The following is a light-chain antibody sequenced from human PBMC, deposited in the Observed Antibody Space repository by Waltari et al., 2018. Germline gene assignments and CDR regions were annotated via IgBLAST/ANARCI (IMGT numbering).Light chain of an antibody. CDR2: DAS. Sequence: EMVMTQSPATLSVSPGERVTHSCRASQSIASNLAWYQQKPGQGPRLLIYDASTRATDIPARFSGSGSGTDFTLTISSLQSEDFAVYYCQQYNAWPRTFGQGTKVEIK. CDR3: QQYNAWPRT. V-gene: IGKV3-15*01. CDR1: QSIASN. J-gene: IGKJ1*01.